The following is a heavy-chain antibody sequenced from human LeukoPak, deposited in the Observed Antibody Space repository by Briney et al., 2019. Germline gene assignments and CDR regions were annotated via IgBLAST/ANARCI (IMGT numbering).Heavy chain of an antibody. V-gene: IGHV1-69*15. CDR2: IIPIFGQA. J-gene: IGHJ4*02. D-gene: IGHD5-18*01. Sequence: KISCKASGGTFSSYSISWVRQTPGQGLEWMGIIIPIFGQANYAQKFQGRVTIPADESTSTAYMELSSLRSEDTAVYYCLRSGYSYGFTPFDYWGQGTLVTVSS. CDR1: GGTFSSYS. CDR3: LRSGYSYGFTPFDY.